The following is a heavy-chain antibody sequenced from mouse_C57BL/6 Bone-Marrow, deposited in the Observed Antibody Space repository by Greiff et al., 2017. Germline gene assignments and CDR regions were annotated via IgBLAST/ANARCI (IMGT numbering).Heavy chain of an antibody. CDR1: GYTFTSYW. V-gene: IGHV1-7*01. CDR3: ARERSSYIDY. Sequence: VQLQQSGAELAKPGASVKLSCKASGYTFTSYWMHWVKQRPGQGLEWIGYINPSSGYPKYNQKFKDKATLTADKSSSTAYMQLRRLTYEDYDVDYCARERSSYIDYWGQGTTLTVSS. D-gene: IGHD1-1*01. J-gene: IGHJ2*01. CDR2: INPSSGYP.